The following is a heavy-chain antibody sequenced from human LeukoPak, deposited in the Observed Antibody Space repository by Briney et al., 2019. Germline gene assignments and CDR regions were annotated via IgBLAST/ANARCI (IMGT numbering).Heavy chain of an antibody. J-gene: IGHJ1*01. Sequence: PGGSLRLSCAASGFTFNNYAMVWVRQGPGKGLEWVSAIRGSGDGKYYADSVKGRFTISRDNSKNMLYLQMSSLRDDDTAVYYCGRDPNGDYFGAFSFQRWGQGTLVTVSS. V-gene: IGHV3-23*01. CDR3: GRDPNGDYFGAFSFQR. CDR2: IRGSGDGK. CDR1: GFTFNNYA. D-gene: IGHD4-17*01.